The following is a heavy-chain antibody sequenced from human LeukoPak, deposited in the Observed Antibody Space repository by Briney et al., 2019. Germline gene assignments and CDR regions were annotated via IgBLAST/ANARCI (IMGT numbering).Heavy chain of an antibody. CDR2: INHSGST. Sequence: PSETLSLTCAVYGGSFSGYYWSWIRQPPGKGLEWIGEINHSGSTNYNPSLKSRVTISVDTSKNQFSLKLSSVTAADTAVYYCARGPSGYDWVYFDYWGQGTLVTVSS. CDR3: ARGPSGYDWVYFDY. J-gene: IGHJ4*02. D-gene: IGHD5-12*01. V-gene: IGHV4-34*01. CDR1: GGSFSGYY.